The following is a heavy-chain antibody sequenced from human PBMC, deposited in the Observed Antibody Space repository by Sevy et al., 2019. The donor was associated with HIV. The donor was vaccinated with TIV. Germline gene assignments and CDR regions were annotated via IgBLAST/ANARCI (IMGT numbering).Heavy chain of an antibody. V-gene: IGHV3-30*04. CDR2: ISYDGSTK. Sequence: GGSLRLSCAASGFTFNTYAMHWVRQAPGKGLEWVAVISYDGSTKYYADSVKGRFTLSRDNSKNTLYLQMNSLSVEDGGGLQNEDSSGKGRSHTSRDNSKNKLYQQMNSLRVEATVEYYCARDGGYTVKWDLGDYWGQGTLVTVSS. CDR1: GFTFNTYA. CDR3: EDSSGKGRSHTSRDNSKNKLYQQMNSLRVEATVEYYCARDGGYTVKWDLGDY. D-gene: IGHD3-10*01. J-gene: IGHJ4*02.